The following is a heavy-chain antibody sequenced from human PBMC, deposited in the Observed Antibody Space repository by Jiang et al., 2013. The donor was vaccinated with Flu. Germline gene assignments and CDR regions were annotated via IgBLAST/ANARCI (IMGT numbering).Heavy chain of an antibody. CDR3: ASSSVLMVYAKNYFDY. Sequence: SISSGSYYWSWIRQPPEGTGVDWAYLYQWEHQLXPSLKSRVTISVDTSKNQFSLKLSSVTAADTAVYYCASSSVLMVYAKNYFDYWGQGTLVTVSS. V-gene: IGHV4-61*02. J-gene: IGHJ4*02. CDR2: LYQWEH. D-gene: IGHD2-8*01. CDR1: SISSGSYY.